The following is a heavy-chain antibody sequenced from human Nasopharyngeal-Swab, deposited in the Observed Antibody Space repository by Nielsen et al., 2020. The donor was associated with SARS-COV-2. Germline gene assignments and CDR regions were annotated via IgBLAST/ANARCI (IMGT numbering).Heavy chain of an antibody. Sequence: GGSLRLSCAASGFTFSSYAMHWVRRAPGKGLEWVAVISYDGSNKYYADSVKGRFTISRDNSKNTLYLQMNSLRAEDTAVYYCAKGSYGDFPWTSPSFDYWGQGTLVTVSS. CDR1: GFTFSSYA. D-gene: IGHD4-17*01. CDR2: ISYDGSNK. J-gene: IGHJ4*02. V-gene: IGHV3-30*04. CDR3: AKGSYGDFPWTSPSFDY.